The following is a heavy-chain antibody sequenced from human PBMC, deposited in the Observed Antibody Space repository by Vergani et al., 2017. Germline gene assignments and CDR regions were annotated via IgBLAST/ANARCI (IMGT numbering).Heavy chain of an antibody. CDR2: VSHSGDT. J-gene: IGHJ5*02. CDR1: CGSMSGYY. D-gene: IGHD3-22*01. V-gene: IGHV4-59*04. CDR3: ARRSSSYYFDI. Sequence: QVRLQESGPGLVKPSETLSLTCSVSCGSMSGYYWSWIRQPPGKELEWISSVSHSGDTYFNPSLKGRVSISMDTSKNYFFLTLSSVTAADTAMYYCARRSSSYYFDIWGQGVLITVSS.